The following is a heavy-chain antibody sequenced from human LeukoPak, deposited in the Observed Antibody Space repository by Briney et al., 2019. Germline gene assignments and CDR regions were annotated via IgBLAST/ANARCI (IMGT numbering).Heavy chain of an antibody. V-gene: IGHV1-69*01. J-gene: IGHJ4*02. CDR1: GGTFSSYG. Sequence: SVKVSCKASGGTFSSYGISWVRQAPGQGLEWMGGIIPIFGTANYVQKFQGRVTITADESTSTAYMELSSLRSEDTAVYYCARGYCSGGSCYSFDYWGQGTLVTVSS. D-gene: IGHD2-15*01. CDR2: IIPIFGTA. CDR3: ARGYCSGGSCYSFDY.